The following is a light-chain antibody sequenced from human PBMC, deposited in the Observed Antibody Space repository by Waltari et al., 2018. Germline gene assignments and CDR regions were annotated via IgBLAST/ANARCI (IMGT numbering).Light chain of an antibody. V-gene: IGLV2-14*03. J-gene: IGLJ2*01. CDR2: DVD. CDR1: LVCFSHYTL. Sequence: SALPTPSSVSASLGPARTLPSPSPLVCFSHYTLSSWYQQYPGQAPELILYDVDNRPSGVSNRFSGSKSGNTASLTISGLQAEDEADYYCSSYTTNTRFFGGGTKLTVL. CDR3: SSYTTNTRF.